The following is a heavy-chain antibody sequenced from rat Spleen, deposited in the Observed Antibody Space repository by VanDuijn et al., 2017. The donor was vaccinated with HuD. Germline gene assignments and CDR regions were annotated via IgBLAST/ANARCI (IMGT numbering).Heavy chain of an antibody. J-gene: IGHJ2*01. V-gene: IGHV5-29*01. CDR3: TRGTTEGIVGGY. CDR2: ISYDGGRN. Sequence: EVQLVESDGGLVQPGRSLKLSCAASGFTFSDYGMAWVRQAPTKGLEWVATISYDGGRNFYRDSVKGRFTISRDNAKSTLSLQMNSLRSEDTATYYCTRGTTEGIVGGYWGQGVMVTVSS. D-gene: IGHD1-11*01. CDR1: GFTFSDYG.